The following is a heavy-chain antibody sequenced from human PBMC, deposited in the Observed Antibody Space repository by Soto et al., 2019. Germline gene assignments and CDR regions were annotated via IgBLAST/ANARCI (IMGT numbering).Heavy chain of an antibody. V-gene: IGHV4-30-4*01. Sequence: QVQLQESGPGLVKPSQTLSLTCTVSGGSISSGDYYWSWIRPPPGKGLEWIGYIYYSGSTYYNPSLKRRVTLSVDTSKNQFSLKLSSVTAADTAVYYCARGLCGGDCFSDPWGQGTLVTVSS. D-gene: IGHD2-21*02. CDR1: GGSISSGDYY. CDR2: IYYSGST. CDR3: ARGLCGGDCFSDP. J-gene: IGHJ5*02.